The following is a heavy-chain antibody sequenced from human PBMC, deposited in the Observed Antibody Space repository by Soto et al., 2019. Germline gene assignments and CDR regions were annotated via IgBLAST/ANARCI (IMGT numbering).Heavy chain of an antibody. J-gene: IGHJ5*02. V-gene: IGHV1-46*01. D-gene: IGHD3-22*01. CDR3: ARDNGDSTSYYREWFAP. CDR1: GYTFTKYY. Sequence: QVQLVQSGAEVKKPGASVKVSCKASGYTFTKYYMHWVRQAPGQGLEWMGIINPGGGRTSYAQNFQGRVTMTRYTSTSTVHMELSSLRFEDTAVYYCARDNGDSTSYYREWFAPWGQGTLVTVSS. CDR2: INPGGGRT.